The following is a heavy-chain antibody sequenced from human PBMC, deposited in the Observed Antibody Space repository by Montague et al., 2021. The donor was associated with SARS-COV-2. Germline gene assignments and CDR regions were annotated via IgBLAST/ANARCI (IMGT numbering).Heavy chain of an antibody. V-gene: IGHV4-34*01. CDR1: GGSVSDYY. CDR2: INHSRST. D-gene: IGHD3-22*01. J-gene: IGHJ5*02. CDR3: ARGPRITMIVVVITDIWFDP. Sequence: SETLSLTCAVYGGSVSDYYWSWIRQPPGKGLEWIGEINHSRSTNXXPSLKSRVTTSVDTSKNQFSLKLTSVTAADTAVYYCARGPRITMIVVVITDIWFDPWGQGTLVTVSS.